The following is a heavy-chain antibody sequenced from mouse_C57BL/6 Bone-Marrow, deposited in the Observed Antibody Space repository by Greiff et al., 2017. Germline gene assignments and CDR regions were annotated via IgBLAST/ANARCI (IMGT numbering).Heavy chain of an antibody. Sequence: EVNVVESGGGLVQPGGSLKLSCAASGFTFSDYYMYWVRQTPEQRLEWVAYISNGGGSTYYPDTVKGRFTISRDNAKNTLYLQMSRLKSEDTAMYYCARQRSTMVTTRAMDYWGQGTSVTVSS. V-gene: IGHV5-12*01. CDR2: ISNGGGST. J-gene: IGHJ4*01. CDR3: ARQRSTMVTTRAMDY. D-gene: IGHD2-2*01. CDR1: GFTFSDYY.